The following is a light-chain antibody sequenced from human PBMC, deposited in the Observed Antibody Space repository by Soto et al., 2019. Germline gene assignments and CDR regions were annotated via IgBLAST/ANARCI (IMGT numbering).Light chain of an antibody. CDR1: SSDVGGYNY. V-gene: IGLV2-14*01. CDR2: DVS. Sequence: QSVLTQPASVSGSPGQSITISRTGTSSDVGGYNYVSWYQQHPGKAPKLMIYDVSNRPSGVSNRFSGSKSGNTASLTISGLQVEDEADYYCSSYTSSSTPVFGTGTKVTVL. CDR3: SSYTSSSTPV. J-gene: IGLJ1*01.